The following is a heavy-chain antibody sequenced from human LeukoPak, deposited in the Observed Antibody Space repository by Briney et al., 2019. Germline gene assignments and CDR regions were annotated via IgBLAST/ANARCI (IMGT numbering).Heavy chain of an antibody. CDR2: ISGSGGST. CDR3: AREVAPLYFHYGMDV. V-gene: IGHV3-23*01. D-gene: IGHD1-26*01. CDR1: GFTFSSYA. Sequence: GESLRLSCAASGFTFSSYAMSWVRQAPGKGLEWVSAISGSGGSTYYADSVKGRFTISRDNSKNTLYLQMNSLRAEDTAVYYCAREVAPLYFHYGMDVWGEGTTVTVSS. J-gene: IGHJ6*01.